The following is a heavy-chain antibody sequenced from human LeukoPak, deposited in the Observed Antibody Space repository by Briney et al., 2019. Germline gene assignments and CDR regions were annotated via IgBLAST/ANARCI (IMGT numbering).Heavy chain of an antibody. CDR2: IYYNGNT. CDR3: ARGRSNYYGMDV. D-gene: IGHD1-26*01. Sequence: PSQTLSLTCSVSDGSINSYYWNWIRRPPGKGLEWIGYIYYNGNTNYSPSLKSRVTMSVDTSKNLFSLKVSSVTAADTAVYYCARGRSNYYGMDVWGQGTTVTVSS. J-gene: IGHJ6*02. V-gene: IGHV4-59*01. CDR1: DGSINSYY.